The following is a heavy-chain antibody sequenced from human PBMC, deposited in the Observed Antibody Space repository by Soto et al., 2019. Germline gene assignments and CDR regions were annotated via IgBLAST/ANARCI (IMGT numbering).Heavy chain of an antibody. V-gene: IGHV1-3*01. CDR2: IHAGNGNT. D-gene: IGHD1-26*01. Sequence: GASVKLSCKASGDSFNSYALHWVRQAPGHRLEWMGWIHAGNGNTKYARKFQDRVTITRDTSASAAYMELSSLRSEDTAVYYCARNFVGTTDFDFWGQGTLVTVSS. CDR1: GDSFNSYA. CDR3: ARNFVGTTDFDF. J-gene: IGHJ4*02.